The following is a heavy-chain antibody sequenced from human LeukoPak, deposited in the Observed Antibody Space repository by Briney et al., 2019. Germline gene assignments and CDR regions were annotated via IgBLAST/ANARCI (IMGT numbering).Heavy chain of an antibody. V-gene: IGHV4-39*01. CDR2: VYYGGST. CDR1: GGSISSSSYY. D-gene: IGHD2-15*01. J-gene: IGHJ4*02. CDR3: ARTEDIVVVVAAK. Sequence: SETLSLTCTVSGGSISSSSYYWGWIRHPPGKGLEWIGSVYYGGSTYYNPSLKSRVTISVDTSKNQFSLKLSSVTAEDTAVYYCARTEDIVVVVAAKWGQGTLVTVSS.